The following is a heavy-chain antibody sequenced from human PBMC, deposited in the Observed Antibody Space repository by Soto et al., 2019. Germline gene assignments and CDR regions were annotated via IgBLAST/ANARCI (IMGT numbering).Heavy chain of an antibody. D-gene: IGHD2-21*01. CDR3: AASCVACGGFNYYGMDV. Sequence: QVQLQESGPGLVKPSQTLSLTCTVSGGSISSGGYYWYWIRQHPGKGLEWIGYIYYSGTTYYNPSLMSRVTISVATSKNQFSLKLSSVTAADTAVYYCAASCVACGGFNYYGMDVWGQGTTVTVSS. CDR2: IYYSGTT. V-gene: IGHV4-31*03. J-gene: IGHJ6*02. CDR1: GGSISSGGYY.